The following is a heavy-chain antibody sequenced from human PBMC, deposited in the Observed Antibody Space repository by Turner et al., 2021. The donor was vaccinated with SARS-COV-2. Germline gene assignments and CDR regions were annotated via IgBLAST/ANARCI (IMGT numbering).Heavy chain of an antibody. CDR3: ARLDNYYDSSGYYPDAFDI. CDR2: ISSSSSYI. Sequence: EVQLVESGGGLVTPGGSLRLSCAASGFYLSSYSMNWVHQAPGKGLELVSCISSSSSYIDYADSVKGRFTISRDNAKNSLYLQMNSLRAEDTAVYYCARLDNYYDSSGYYPDAFDIWGQGTMVTVSS. V-gene: IGHV3-21*01. J-gene: IGHJ3*02. D-gene: IGHD3-22*01. CDR1: GFYLSSYS.